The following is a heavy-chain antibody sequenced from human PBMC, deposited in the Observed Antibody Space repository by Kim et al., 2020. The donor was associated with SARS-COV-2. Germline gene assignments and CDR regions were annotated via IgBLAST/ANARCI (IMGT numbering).Heavy chain of an antibody. V-gene: IGHV3-7*01. Sequence: GESLRLSCAASGFTFGDFWMNWVRRAPGKELEFVASIKPDGSENFYADSVKGRFTIARDNGKNSLYLQMNSLRADDTAVYHCARGGSWTFDCWGRGTLVT. D-gene: IGHD1-1*01. J-gene: IGHJ4*02. CDR1: GFTFGDFW. CDR2: IKPDGSEN. CDR3: ARGGSWTFDC.